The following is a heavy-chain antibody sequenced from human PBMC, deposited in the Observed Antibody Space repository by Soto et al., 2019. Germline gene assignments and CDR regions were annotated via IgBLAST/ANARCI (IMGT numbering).Heavy chain of an antibody. CDR2: ISAYNGNT. V-gene: IGHV1-18*01. D-gene: IGHD4-4*01. J-gene: IGHJ5*02. Sequence: GASVKVSCKASGYTFTSYGISWVRQAPGQGLEWMGWISAYNGNTNYAQKIQGRVTMTTDTSTSTAYMELRSLRSDDTAVYYCAATVANEDYNWFDPWGQGTLVTVSS. CDR1: GYTFTSYG. CDR3: AATVANEDYNWFDP.